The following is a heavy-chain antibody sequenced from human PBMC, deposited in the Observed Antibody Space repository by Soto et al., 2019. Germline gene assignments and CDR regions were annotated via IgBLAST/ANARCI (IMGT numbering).Heavy chain of an antibody. V-gene: IGHV1-69*01. CDR2: IIPIFGTA. Sequence: QVQLVQSGAEVKKPGSSVKVSCKASGGTFSSYAISWVRQAPGQGLEWMGGIIPIFGTANYAQKFQGRVTTTADESTSTADIELSSLRSEDTAVYYCSRATPAVYFYYGMDVWGQGTTVTVSS. CDR1: GGTFSSYA. J-gene: IGHJ6*02. D-gene: IGHD2-8*01. CDR3: SRATPAVYFYYGMDV.